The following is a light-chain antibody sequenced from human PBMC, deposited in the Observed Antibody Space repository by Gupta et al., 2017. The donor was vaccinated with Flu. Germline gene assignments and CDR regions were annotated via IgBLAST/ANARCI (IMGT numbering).Light chain of an antibody. J-gene: IGLJ3*02. Sequence: QSVLAPPPSVSGAPGQRVTSSCTGSSSNIGANYDVPWYQQLPGTAPKLLIYSNTTRHSGVPDRFSGSTSGTSASLAITGLQAEDEADYYCQSYDSSLGDWVFGGGTKLAVL. V-gene: IGLV1-40*01. CDR1: SSNIGANYD. CDR3: QSYDSSLGDWV. CDR2: SNT.